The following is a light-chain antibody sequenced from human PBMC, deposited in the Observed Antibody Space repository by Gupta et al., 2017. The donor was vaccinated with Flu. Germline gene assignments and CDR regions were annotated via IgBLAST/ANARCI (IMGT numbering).Light chain of an antibody. CDR1: QSINTY. CDR2: EAS. Sequence: GARATLSCRASQSINTYLAWYQQKPGKAPRLLIYEASHMASGVPARFSGSGSGTDFTLTINSLEPDDFAVYYCHQRSNWPRTFGQGTKVEIK. J-gene: IGKJ1*01. CDR3: HQRSNWPRT. V-gene: IGKV3-11*01.